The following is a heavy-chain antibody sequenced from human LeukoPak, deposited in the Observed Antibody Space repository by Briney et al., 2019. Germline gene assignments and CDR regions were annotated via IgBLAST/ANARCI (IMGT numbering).Heavy chain of an antibody. D-gene: IGHD2-15*01. V-gene: IGHV3-23*01. CDR2: ISGSGGST. J-gene: IGHJ4*02. Sequence: PGGSLRLSCAASGFTFSTYALSWVRQAPGKGLEWVSSISGSGGSTDYADSVKGRFTLSRGNFENTLYLHMSSLRADDTAIYYCARAGKAAAFDYWGQGPLVTVSS. CDR3: ARAGKAAAFDY. CDR1: GFTFSTYA.